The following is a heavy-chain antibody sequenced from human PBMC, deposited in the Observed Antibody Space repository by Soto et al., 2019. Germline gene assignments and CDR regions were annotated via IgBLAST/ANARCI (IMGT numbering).Heavy chain of an antibody. D-gene: IGHD2-21*02. V-gene: IGHV3-23*01. J-gene: IGHJ4*02. Sequence: DVQLLQSGGGSVQRGGSLTLSCVGSGFSFEAYTMAWVRQAPGKGLEWVSDIKGSGPDTYYADSVKGRFTISRDISRKILYLEMHSLSADDSGKYFCAKSGPETGTVTAKKPYDYWGQGALVSVSS. CDR2: IKGSGPDT. CDR3: AKSGPETGTVTAKKPYDY. CDR1: GFSFEAYT.